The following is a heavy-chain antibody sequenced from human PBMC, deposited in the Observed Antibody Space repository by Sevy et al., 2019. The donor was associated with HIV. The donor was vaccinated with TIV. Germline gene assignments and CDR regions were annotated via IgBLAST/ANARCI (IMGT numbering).Heavy chain of an antibody. Sequence: GGSLRLSCAASGFTFSNYGMHWVRQAPGKGLEWVAVISYDGSTKYYADSVKGRFTISRDNSKNTVHLQRNSLRTEDTAVYYCAKGSRATDSAFDIWGQGTMVTVSS. CDR1: GFTFSNYG. D-gene: IGHD3-22*01. CDR3: AKGSRATDSAFDI. J-gene: IGHJ3*02. CDR2: ISYDGSTK. V-gene: IGHV3-30*18.